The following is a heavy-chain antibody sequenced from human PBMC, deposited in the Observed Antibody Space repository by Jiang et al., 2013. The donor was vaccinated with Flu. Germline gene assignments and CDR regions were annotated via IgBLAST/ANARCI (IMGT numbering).Heavy chain of an antibody. Sequence: VQLLESGGGLVQSGGSLRLSCAASGFIFSSYAMSWVRQAPGKGLEWVSAISSGGGNTYYADSVKGRFTISRDNSKNTLYLQMNSLRAEDTAVYYCAREGVVVGGTSFDYWGQGTQVTVSS. CDR2: ISSGGGNT. D-gene: IGHD2-15*01. CDR3: AREGVVVGGTSFDY. CDR1: GFIFSSYA. J-gene: IGHJ4*02. V-gene: IGHV3-23*01.